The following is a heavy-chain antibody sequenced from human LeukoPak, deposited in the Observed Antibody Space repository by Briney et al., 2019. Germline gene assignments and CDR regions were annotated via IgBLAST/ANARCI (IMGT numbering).Heavy chain of an antibody. CDR1: GGSISSSSYY. J-gene: IGHJ4*02. Sequence: SETLSLTCTVSGGSISSSSYYWGWIRQPPGKGLEWIGSIYYSGSTYYNPSLKSRVTISVDTSKNQFSLKLSSVTAADTAVYYCARGGHFRDGYNFKGYWGQGTLVTVFS. CDR3: ARGGHFRDGYNFKGY. D-gene: IGHD5-24*01. CDR2: IYYSGST. V-gene: IGHV4-39*07.